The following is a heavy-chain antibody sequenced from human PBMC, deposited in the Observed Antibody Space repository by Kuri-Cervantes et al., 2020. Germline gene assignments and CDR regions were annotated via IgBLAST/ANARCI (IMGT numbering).Heavy chain of an antibody. CDR1: GFTFSSYG. J-gene: IGHJ4*02. Sequence: GGSLRLSCAASGFTFSSYGMHWVHQAPGKGLEWVAHINPAGSEKWYVDSVKGRFTISRDNTKNSMYLQMNSLRAEDTATYYCADVWDLDYWGQGTQVTVSS. V-gene: IGHV3-7*01. CDR3: ADVWDLDY. D-gene: IGHD1-26*01. CDR2: INPAGSEK.